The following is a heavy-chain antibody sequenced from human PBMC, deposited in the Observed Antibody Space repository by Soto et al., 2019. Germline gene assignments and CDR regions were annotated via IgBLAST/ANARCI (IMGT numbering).Heavy chain of an antibody. CDR1: GGSISSGGYY. D-gene: IGHD3-10*01. CDR3: ARDTGDDYGSGNYPHPAFDS. V-gene: IGHV4-31*03. J-gene: IGHJ3*02. CDR2: IYYSGST. Sequence: PSETLSLTCTVSGGSISSGGYYWSWIRQHPGKGLEWIGYIYYSGSTYYNPSLKSRVTISVDTSKNQFSLKLSSVTAADTAVYYCARDTGDDYGSGNYPHPAFDSWGQGTMVTVSS.